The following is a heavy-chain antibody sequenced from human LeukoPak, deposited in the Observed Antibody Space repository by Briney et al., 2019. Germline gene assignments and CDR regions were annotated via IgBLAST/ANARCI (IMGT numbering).Heavy chain of an antibody. CDR1: GFTFNNYV. CDR3: ARASGIYGSGWYFDY. CDR2: INGGGYNT. D-gene: IGHD6-19*01. Sequence: GGSLRLSCAASGFTFNNYVMSWVRQAPGKGLEWVSTINGGGYNTYYADSVKGRFTISRDNSKNTLSLRVNTLRAEDTAVYYCARASGIYGSGWYFDYWGQGTLVTVSS. J-gene: IGHJ4*02. V-gene: IGHV3-23*01.